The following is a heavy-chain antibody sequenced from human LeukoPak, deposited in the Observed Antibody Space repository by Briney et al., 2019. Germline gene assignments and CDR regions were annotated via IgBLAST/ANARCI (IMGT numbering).Heavy chain of an antibody. CDR1: GGSISSGGYY. CDR2: IYYSGST. J-gene: IGHJ5*02. Sequence: SETLSLTCTVSGGSISSGGYYWNWIRQHPGKGLEWIGYIYYSGSTYYNPSLKSRVTISVDTSKNQFSLKLSSVTAADTAVYYCARGVLHWFDPWGQGTLVTVSS. CDR3: ARGVLHWFDP. V-gene: IGHV4-31*03.